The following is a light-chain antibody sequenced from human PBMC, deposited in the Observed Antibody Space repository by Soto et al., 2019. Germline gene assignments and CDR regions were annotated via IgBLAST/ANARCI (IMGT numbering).Light chain of an antibody. J-gene: IGKJ2*01. CDR3: QQYNNWPPYT. Sequence: EIVMTQSPATLSVSPGERATLSCRASQSVSANLAWYQHKPGQAPRLLIYGASTRATGIPARVSGSGSGTEFTRTINSLQPEDFAVYYCQQYNNWPPYTFGQGTKLEIK. CDR2: GAS. V-gene: IGKV3-15*01. CDR1: QSVSAN.